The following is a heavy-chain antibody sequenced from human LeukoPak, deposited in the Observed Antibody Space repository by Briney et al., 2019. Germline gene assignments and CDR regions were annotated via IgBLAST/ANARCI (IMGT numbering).Heavy chain of an antibody. V-gene: IGHV4-31*03. J-gene: IGHJ3*02. D-gene: IGHD3-3*01. CDR2: IYYSGST. CDR1: GDSISSGGYY. Sequence: SETLSLTCTVSGDSISSGGYYWTWIRQHPGKGLEWIGYIYYSGSTYYNPSLKSRVSISVDTSKNPFSLKLGCVTAADTAVYYCGRDDSAFGAFDIWGQGTMVSVSS. CDR3: GRDDSAFGAFDI.